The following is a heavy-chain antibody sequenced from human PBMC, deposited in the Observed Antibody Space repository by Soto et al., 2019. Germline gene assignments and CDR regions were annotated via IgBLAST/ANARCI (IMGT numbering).Heavy chain of an antibody. CDR3: ARDTGTYPYYFDS. V-gene: IGHV4-30-4*01. CDR1: GGSISSGENF. D-gene: IGHD1-26*01. CDR2: IHHSGST. Sequence: QVQLQESGPGLVKPSRTLSLTCTVSGGSISSGENFWNWIRQSPGKGLEWIGYIHHSGSTYYNPSLKSRLTISVDTSKNQISLKLNSVTAADTAVYYCARDTGTYPYYFDSWGQGTLVTVSS. J-gene: IGHJ4*02.